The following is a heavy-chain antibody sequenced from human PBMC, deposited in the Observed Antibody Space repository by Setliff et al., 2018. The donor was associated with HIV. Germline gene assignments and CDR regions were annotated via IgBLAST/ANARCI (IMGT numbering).Heavy chain of an antibody. CDR3: ARRGYCSSTTCYYDY. Sequence: SCAASGFTFSSYFMHWVRQAPGKGLEYVSAISSNGGSTYYADSVKGRFTISRDNSKNTLYLQVGSLRAEDMAVYYCARRGYCSSTTCYYDYWGQGTLVTVSS. D-gene: IGHD2-2*01. CDR1: GFTFSSYF. CDR2: ISSNGGST. V-gene: IGHV3-64*02. J-gene: IGHJ4*02.